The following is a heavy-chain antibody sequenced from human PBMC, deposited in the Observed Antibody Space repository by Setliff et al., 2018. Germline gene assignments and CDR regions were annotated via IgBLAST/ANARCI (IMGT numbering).Heavy chain of an antibody. CDR1: GYTFTSYD. J-gene: IGHJ4*02. V-gene: IGHV1-8*02. Sequence: GASVKVSCKASGYTFTSYDINWVRQATGQGLEWMGWMNPNSGNTGHAQKFRGRVTMTRNTSISTAYMELSSLRSEDTAVYYCARQTQYYNFWSGSLDWGQGTLVTVSS. CDR3: ARQTQYYNFWSGSLD. CDR2: MNPNSGNT. D-gene: IGHD3-3*01.